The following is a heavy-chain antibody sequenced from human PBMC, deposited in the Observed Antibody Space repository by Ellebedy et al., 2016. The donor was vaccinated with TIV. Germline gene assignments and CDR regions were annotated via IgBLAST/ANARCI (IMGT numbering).Heavy chain of an antibody. CDR2: IWYDGSDK. D-gene: IGHD5-12*01. V-gene: IGHV3-33*08. Sequence: GESLKISCAASGFTFSSYWMSWVRQAPGKGLEWVAHIWYDGSDKYYADSVKGRFTISRDNSKSTLYLQMSSLRGEDTAVYYCARAWIPYGLDVWGHGTTVTVSS. J-gene: IGHJ6*02. CDR3: ARAWIPYGLDV. CDR1: GFTFSSYW.